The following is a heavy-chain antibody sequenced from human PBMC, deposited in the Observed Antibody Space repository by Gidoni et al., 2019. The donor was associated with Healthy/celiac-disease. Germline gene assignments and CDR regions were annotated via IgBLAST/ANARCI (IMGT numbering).Heavy chain of an antibody. J-gene: IGHJ4*02. CDR2: ISGSGGST. CDR3: AKDHGGSIAVAEYYFDY. V-gene: IGHV3-23*01. Sequence: EVQLLESGGGLVQPGGSLRLSCAASGFTFSSYAMSWVRQAPGKGLEWVSAISGSGGSTYYADSVKGRFTISRDKSKNTLYLQMNSLRAEDTAVYYCAKDHGGSIAVAEYYFDYWGQGTLVTVSS. D-gene: IGHD6-19*01. CDR1: GFTFSSYA.